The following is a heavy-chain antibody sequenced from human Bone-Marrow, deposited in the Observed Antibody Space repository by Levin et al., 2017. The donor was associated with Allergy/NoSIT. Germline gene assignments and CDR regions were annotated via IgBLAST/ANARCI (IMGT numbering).Heavy chain of an antibody. V-gene: IGHV3-33*01. Sequence: SCAASGFTFSNYAMHWVRQAPGKGLEWVAGIWYDKNNKYYIDSVKGRFTISRDNSKNTLFLQMNSLRAEDTAGYYCASLAATSYDAFDIWGQGTMVTVSS. J-gene: IGHJ3*02. CDR1: GFTFSNYA. CDR2: IWYDKNNK. D-gene: IGHD5-12*01. CDR3: ASLAATSYDAFDI.